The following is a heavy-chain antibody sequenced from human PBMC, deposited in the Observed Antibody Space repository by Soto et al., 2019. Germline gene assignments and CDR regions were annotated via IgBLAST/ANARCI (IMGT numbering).Heavy chain of an antibody. CDR2: IYGGGTT. D-gene: IGHD6-19*01. V-gene: IGHV3-53*01. CDR1: GFAVSSKY. Sequence: EVQLVESGGGLIQPGGSLRLSCAASGFAVSSKYMTWVRQAPGKGLEWVSVIYGGGTTYYADSVKGRCTISRDTSKNTLYLQMNSLRAEDTAVYYCVQTTGWPGFDFWGQGTLVSVPS. J-gene: IGHJ4*02. CDR3: VQTTGWPGFDF.